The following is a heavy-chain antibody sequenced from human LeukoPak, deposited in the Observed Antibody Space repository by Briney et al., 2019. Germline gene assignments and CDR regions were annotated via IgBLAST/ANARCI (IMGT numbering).Heavy chain of an antibody. CDR1: GYSFTSYW. V-gene: IGHV5-51*01. CDR2: IYPGDSDT. CDR3: AIQGYCSSTSCYVVY. J-gene: IGHJ4*02. Sequence: ESLKISCKGSGYSFTSYWIGWVRQMPGKGLEWMGIIYPGDSDTRYSPSFQGQVTISADKSFSTAYLQWSSLKASDTAMYYCAIQGYCSSTSCYVVYWGQGTLVTVSS. D-gene: IGHD2-2*01.